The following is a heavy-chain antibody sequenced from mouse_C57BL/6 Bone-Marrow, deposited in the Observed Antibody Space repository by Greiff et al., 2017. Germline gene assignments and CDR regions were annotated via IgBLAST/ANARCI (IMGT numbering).Heavy chain of an antibody. Sequence: VKLQESGAELVMPGASVKLSCKASGYTFTDYYINWVKQRPGQGLEWIARIYPGGGNTYYNEKFKGKATLTAEKSSSTAYMQLSRLTSEDSAVYFCAREGDAMDYWGQGTSVTVSS. J-gene: IGHJ4*01. CDR2: IYPGGGNT. CDR1: GYTFTDYY. CDR3: AREGDAMDY. V-gene: IGHV1-76*01.